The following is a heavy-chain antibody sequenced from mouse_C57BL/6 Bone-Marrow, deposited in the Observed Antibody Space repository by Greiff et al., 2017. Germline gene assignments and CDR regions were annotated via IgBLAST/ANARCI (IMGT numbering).Heavy chain of an antibody. CDR1: GFTFSSYA. Sequence: EVMLVESGGGLVKPGGSLKLSCAASGFTFSSYAMSWVRQTPETRLEWVATISDGGSYTYYPDNVKGRFTISRDNAKNNLYLQMSHLKSEDTAMYYCATHYYGSFDYWGQGTTLTVSS. CDR2: ISDGGSYT. D-gene: IGHD1-1*01. J-gene: IGHJ2*01. V-gene: IGHV5-4*03. CDR3: ATHYYGSFDY.